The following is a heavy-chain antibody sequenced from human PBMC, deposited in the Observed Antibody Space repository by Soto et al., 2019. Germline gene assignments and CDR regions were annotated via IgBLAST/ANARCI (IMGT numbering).Heavy chain of an antibody. J-gene: IGHJ4*02. Sequence: GGSLRLSCAASGFTVSSNYMSWVRQAPGKGLEWVSVIYSGGSTYYADSVKGRFTISRDNSKNTLYLQTNSLRAEDTAVYYCAREPHHYYDSSGYDYWGQGTLVTVSS. V-gene: IGHV3-66*01. CDR1: GFTVSSNY. CDR3: AREPHHYYDSSGYDY. D-gene: IGHD3-22*01. CDR2: IYSGGST.